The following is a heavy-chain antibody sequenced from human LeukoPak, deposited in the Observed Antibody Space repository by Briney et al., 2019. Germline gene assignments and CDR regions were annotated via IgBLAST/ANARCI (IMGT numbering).Heavy chain of an antibody. CDR1: GGSISVYY. D-gene: IGHD1-1*01. CDR3: ARGNWPPAFDI. Sequence: SETLSLTCTVSGGSISVYYWTWIRQPPGKGLEWIGFNYYSGSTNYNSSLKGRVTISVDTSKNHFSLKLSSVTATDTAIYYCARGNWPPAFDIWGQGTLVTVSS. V-gene: IGHV4-59*01. CDR2: NYYSGST. J-gene: IGHJ3*02.